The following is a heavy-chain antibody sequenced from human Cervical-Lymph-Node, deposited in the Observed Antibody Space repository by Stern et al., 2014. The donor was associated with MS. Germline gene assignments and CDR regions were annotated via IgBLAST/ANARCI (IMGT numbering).Heavy chain of an antibody. CDR2: ISFTGGT. Sequence: QVQLQESGPGLVKPSETLSLICDVSGASIVNHHWTWIRQPPGKGLEWIGYISFTGGTNYNPSLKSRVTISIDKSKNQFYLRLRSVTAADAAMYYCAGVQRYQFDNWGQGTMVTVSS. CDR3: AGVQRYQFDN. D-gene: IGHD2-2*01. V-gene: IGHV4-59*11. CDR1: GASIVNHH. J-gene: IGHJ4*02.